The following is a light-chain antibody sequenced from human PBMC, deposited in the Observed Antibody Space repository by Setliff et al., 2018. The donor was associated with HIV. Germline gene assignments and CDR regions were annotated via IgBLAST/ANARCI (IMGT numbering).Light chain of an antibody. V-gene: IGLV2-14*02. Sequence: QSALTQPASVSGSPGQSITISCTGASSDIGSYNLVSWYQQHPGKVPKLMIYEVTNRPSGVSNRFSGSKSGNTASLTISGLQAEDEADYYCSSYTSSITLYVFGTGTKVTVL. J-gene: IGLJ1*01. CDR3: SSYTSSITLYV. CDR1: SSDIGSYNL. CDR2: EVT.